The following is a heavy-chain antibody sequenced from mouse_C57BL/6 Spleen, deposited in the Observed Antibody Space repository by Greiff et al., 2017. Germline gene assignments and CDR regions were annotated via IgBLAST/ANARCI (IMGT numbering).Heavy chain of an antibody. CDR2: IFPGSGST. Sequence: VQLQQSGPELVKPGASVKISCKASGYTFTDYYINWVKQRPGQGLEWIGWIFPGSGSTYYNEKFKGKATLTVDKSSSTAYMLLSSLTSEDSAVYFCASAYYSNYAYAMDYWGQGTSVTVSS. V-gene: IGHV1-75*01. CDR1: GYTFTDYY. CDR3: ASAYYSNYAYAMDY. J-gene: IGHJ4*01. D-gene: IGHD2-5*01.